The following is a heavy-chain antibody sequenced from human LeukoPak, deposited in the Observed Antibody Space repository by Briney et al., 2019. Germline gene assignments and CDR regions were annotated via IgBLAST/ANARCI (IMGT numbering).Heavy chain of an antibody. CDR3: ARDHNYAFDI. V-gene: IGHV3-48*01. Sequence: GGSLRLSCAASGITFSAYSMNWARQAPGKGLEWISYISSSSSTIDYADSVKGRFTISGDNAKNSLYLQMNSLRAEDTAVYYCARDHNYAFDIWGQGTMVTVSS. D-gene: IGHD1-20*01. CDR1: GITFSAYS. J-gene: IGHJ3*02. CDR2: ISSSSSTI.